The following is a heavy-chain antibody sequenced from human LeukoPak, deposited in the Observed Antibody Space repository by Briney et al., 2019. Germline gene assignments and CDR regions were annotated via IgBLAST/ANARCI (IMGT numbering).Heavy chain of an antibody. CDR2: IHYSGST. V-gene: IGHV4-59*01. J-gene: IGHJ4*02. D-gene: IGHD4-11*01. Sequence: SETLSLTCTVSGGSISSYYWSWIRQPPGKGLEWIGYIHYSGSTNYNPSLKSRVTISVDTSKNQFSLKLSSVTAADTAVYYCARDRLHQNYWGQGTLVTVSS. CDR3: ARDRLHQNY. CDR1: GGSISSYY.